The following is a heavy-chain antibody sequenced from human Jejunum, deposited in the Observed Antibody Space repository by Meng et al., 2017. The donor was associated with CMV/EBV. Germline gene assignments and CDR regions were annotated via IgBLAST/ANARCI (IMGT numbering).Heavy chain of an antibody. D-gene: IGHD2-15*01. Sequence: SGYTFTSSDINWVRQATGQGLEWMGWTNPNNGNTGYGQKFQGRVTLTRNTAISTAYMELSSLRSEDTAVYYCLLTPRRVGHGMDVWGQGTTVTVSS. V-gene: IGHV1-8*01. CDR1: GYTFTSSD. CDR3: LLTPRRVGHGMDV. CDR2: TNPNNGNT. J-gene: IGHJ6*02.